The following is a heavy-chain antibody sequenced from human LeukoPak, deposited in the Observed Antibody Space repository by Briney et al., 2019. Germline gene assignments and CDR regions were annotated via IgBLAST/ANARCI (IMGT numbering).Heavy chain of an antibody. D-gene: IGHD2-2*01. J-gene: IGHJ4*02. Sequence: GASVKVSCKASGGTFCSYAISWVRQAPGQGLEWIGGIIPIFGTANYAQKFQGRVTITADESTSTAYMELSSLRSEDTAVYYCASQLWKGDIVVVPAAMSFDYWGQGTLVTVSS. CDR2: IIPIFGTA. V-gene: IGHV1-69*13. CDR3: ASQLWKGDIVVVPAAMSFDY. CDR1: GGTFCSYA.